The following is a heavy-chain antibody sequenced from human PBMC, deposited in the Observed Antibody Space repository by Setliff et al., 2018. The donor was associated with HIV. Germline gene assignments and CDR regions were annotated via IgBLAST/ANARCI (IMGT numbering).Heavy chain of an antibody. CDR1: GYTFTSYG. CDR3: ARDRAPHRDYVWGPPGPDAFDI. CDR2: ISAYNGNT. Sequence: ASVKVSCKASGYTFTSYGISWVRQAPGQGLEWMGWISAYNGNTNYAQKLQGRVTMTTDTSMSTAYMELRSLRSDDTAVYYCARDRAPHRDYVWGPPGPDAFDIWGQGTMVTVSS. V-gene: IGHV1-18*01. J-gene: IGHJ3*02. D-gene: IGHD3-16*01.